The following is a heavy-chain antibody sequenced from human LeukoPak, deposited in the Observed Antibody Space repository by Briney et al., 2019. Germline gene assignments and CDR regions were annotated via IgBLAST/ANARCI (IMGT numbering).Heavy chain of an antibody. CDR2: ISGSGGST. D-gene: IGHD3-10*01. V-gene: IGHV3-23*01. CDR1: GFTFSSYA. J-gene: IGHJ4*02. Sequence: GGSLRLSCAASGFTFSSYAMSWVRQAPGKGLEWVSAISGSGGSTYYADSVKGRFTISRDNSKNTLCLQMNSLRAEDTAVYYCAKMPSYYYGSGSYYYFDYWGQGTLVTVSS. CDR3: AKMPSYYYGSGSYYYFDY.